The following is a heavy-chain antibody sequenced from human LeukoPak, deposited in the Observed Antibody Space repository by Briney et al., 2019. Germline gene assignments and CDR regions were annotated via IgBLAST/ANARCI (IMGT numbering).Heavy chain of an antibody. Sequence: GGSLRLSCAASGFTFTTYWMGWVRQAPGKGLEWVANIKQDGSEKYYVDSVKGRFTISRDNAKNSLSLQMNSLKAEDTAVYYCARPLMYYYGSETYFWFDPWGQGTLVTVSS. V-gene: IGHV3-7*01. D-gene: IGHD3-10*01. CDR3: ARPLMYYYGSETYFWFDP. CDR2: IKQDGSEK. J-gene: IGHJ5*02. CDR1: GFTFTTYW.